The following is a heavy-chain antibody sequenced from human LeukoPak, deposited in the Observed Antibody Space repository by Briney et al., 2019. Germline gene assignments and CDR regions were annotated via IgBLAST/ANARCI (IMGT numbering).Heavy chain of an antibody. CDR2: IWYDGSKE. V-gene: IGHV3-33*01. Sequence: GGSLRLSCAASGYTFRSYGMHWVRQAPGKGLEWVAAIWYDGSKEYYADSVKGRFTISRDDSKSTLYLQMNSLRDEDTAVYYCARDPCSARSCPPRDWGQGTQVIVSS. CDR1: GYTFRSYG. D-gene: IGHD2-15*01. CDR3: ARDPCSARSCPPRD. J-gene: IGHJ4*02.